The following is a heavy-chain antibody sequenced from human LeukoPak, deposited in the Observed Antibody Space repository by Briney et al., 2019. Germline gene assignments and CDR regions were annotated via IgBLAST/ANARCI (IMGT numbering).Heavy chain of an antibody. V-gene: IGHV4-4*07. CDR2: IYTSGSA. J-gene: IGHJ3*02. CDR3: ARKGKLGDAFDI. Sequence: PSETLSLTCTVSGNSISSYYWGWVRQPAGMRLEWIGRIYTSGSANYNPSLKSRVTISLDASKNQFSLKLSSVTAADTAVYYCARKGKLGDAFDIWGQGTMVTVSS. CDR1: GNSISSYY. D-gene: IGHD3-16*01.